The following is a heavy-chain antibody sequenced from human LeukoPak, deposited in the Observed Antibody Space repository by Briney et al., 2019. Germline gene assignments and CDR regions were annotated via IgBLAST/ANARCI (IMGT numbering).Heavy chain of an antibody. CDR3: ARVIYSGWEGELSD. V-gene: IGHV3-74*01. CDR2: INSDGSTT. CDR1: GFTFSSYW. J-gene: IGHJ4*02. D-gene: IGHD6-19*01. Sequence: GGSLRLSCSASGFTFSSYWMHWVRQAPGKGLVWVSRINSDGSTTSYADSVMGRFTISRDNAKNTLYLQVNSLRAEDTAVYYCARVIYSGWEGELSDWGQGTLVTVSS.